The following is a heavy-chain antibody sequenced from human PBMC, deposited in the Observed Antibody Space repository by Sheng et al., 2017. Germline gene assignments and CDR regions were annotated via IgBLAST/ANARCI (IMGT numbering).Heavy chain of an antibody. CDR1: GYSISSGYY. D-gene: IGHD3-22*01. CDR3: ARTKLLTYYYDSSGYYFDY. CDR2: IYHSGST. J-gene: IGHJ4*02. Sequence: QVQLQESGPGLVKPSETLSLTCAVSGYSISSGYYWGWIRQPPGKGLEWIGSIYHSGSTYYNPSLKSRVTISVDTSKNQFSLKLSSVTAADTAVYYCARTKLLTYYYDSSGYYFDYWGQGTLVTVSS. V-gene: IGHV4-38-2*01.